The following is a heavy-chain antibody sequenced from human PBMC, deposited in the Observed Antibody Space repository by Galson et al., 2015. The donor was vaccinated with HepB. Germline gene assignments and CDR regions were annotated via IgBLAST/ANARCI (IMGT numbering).Heavy chain of an antibody. J-gene: IGHJ5*02. CDR1: GFTFSNYA. Sequence: SLRLSCAASGFTFSNYAMSWVRQAPGKGLECVSTIAGSGGSTYYADSVKGRFTISRDNSRNTLYLQMNSLRAEDTAIYYCAKDQKRLFNWFDPWGQGTLVTVSS. D-gene: IGHD6-25*01. CDR3: AKDQKRLFNWFDP. V-gene: IGHV3-23*01. CDR2: IAGSGGST.